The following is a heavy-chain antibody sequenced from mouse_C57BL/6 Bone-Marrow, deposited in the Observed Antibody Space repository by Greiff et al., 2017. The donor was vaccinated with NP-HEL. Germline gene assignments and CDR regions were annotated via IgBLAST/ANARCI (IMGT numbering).Heavy chain of an antibody. J-gene: IGHJ2*01. Sequence: EVKLVESGGGLVQPGGSLKLSCAASGFTFSDYYMYWVRQTPEKRLEWVAYISNGGGSTYYPDTVKGRFTISRDNAKNTLYLQRSRLKSEDTAMYYCARHAGSFDYWGQGTTLTVSS. V-gene: IGHV5-12*01. CDR3: ARHAGSFDY. CDR1: GFTFSDYY. CDR2: ISNGGGST.